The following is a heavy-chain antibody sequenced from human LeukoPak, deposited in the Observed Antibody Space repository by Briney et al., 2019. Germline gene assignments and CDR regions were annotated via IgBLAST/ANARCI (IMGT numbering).Heavy chain of an antibody. CDR3: ARDPWFGELAYGMDV. CDR1: GGSISSYY. V-gene: IGHV4-59*13. CDR2: IYYSGST. J-gene: IGHJ6*02. D-gene: IGHD3-10*01. Sequence: SETLSLTCTVSGGSISSYYWSWIRQPPGKGLEWIGYIYYSGSTNYNPSLKCRVTISVDTSKNQFSLKLSSVTAADTAVYYCARDPWFGELAYGMDVWGQGTTVTVSS.